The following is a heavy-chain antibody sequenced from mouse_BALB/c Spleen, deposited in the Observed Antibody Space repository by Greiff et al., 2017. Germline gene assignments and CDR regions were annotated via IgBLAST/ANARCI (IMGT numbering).Heavy chain of an antibody. CDR2: INPSSGYT. CDR3: ARRGDYAFAY. D-gene: IGHD2-4*01. V-gene: IGHV1-4*02. Sequence: QVQLQQSAAELARPGASVKMSCKASGYTFTSYTMHWVKQRPGQGLEWSGYINPSSGYTEYNQKFKDKTTLTADKSSSTAYMQLSSLTSEDSAVYYCARRGDYAFAYWGQGTLVTVSA. CDR1: GYTFTSYT. J-gene: IGHJ3*01.